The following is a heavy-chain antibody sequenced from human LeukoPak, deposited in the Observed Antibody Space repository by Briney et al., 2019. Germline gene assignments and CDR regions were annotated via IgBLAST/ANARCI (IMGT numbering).Heavy chain of an antibody. D-gene: IGHD3-16*02. Sequence: PGGSLRLSCAASGFTFSSYAMSWVRQAPGKGLEWVSAISGSGGSTYYADSVKGRFTISRDNFKNTLYLQMNSLRAEDTAVYYCAITFGGVIAMGLDYWGQGTLVTVSS. CDR3: AITFGGVIAMGLDY. CDR2: ISGSGGST. V-gene: IGHV3-23*01. CDR1: GFTFSSYA. J-gene: IGHJ4*02.